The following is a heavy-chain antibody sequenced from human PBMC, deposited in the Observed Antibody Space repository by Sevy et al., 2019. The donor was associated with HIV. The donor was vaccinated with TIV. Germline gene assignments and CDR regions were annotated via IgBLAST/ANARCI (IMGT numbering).Heavy chain of an antibody. J-gene: IGHJ6*02. CDR1: GYSFATYW. D-gene: IGHD1-1*01. Sequence: GESLKISCKGSGYSFATYWIAWVRQMPGKGLEWMGIIYPDDSDTRYSPSFQGQVTISADKPISTAYLQWSTLKAYDTAKYYCARGARGTLPSFYYYTLNVWGQGTTVTVSS. CDR3: ARGARGTLPSFYYYTLNV. CDR2: IYPDDSDT. V-gene: IGHV5-51*04.